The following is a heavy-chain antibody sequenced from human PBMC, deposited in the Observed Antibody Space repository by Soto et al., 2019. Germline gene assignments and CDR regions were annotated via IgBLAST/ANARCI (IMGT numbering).Heavy chain of an antibody. J-gene: IGHJ6*02. D-gene: IGHD6-19*01. V-gene: IGHV1-46*01. CDR3: ARSDPVADLPAYYGMDV. Sequence: SVKVSCKASGYTFTSYYMHWVRQAPGQGLEWMGIINPSGGSTSYAQKFQGRVTMTRDTSTSTVYMELSSLRSEDTAVYYCARSDPVADLPAYYGMDVWGQGTTVTVSS. CDR2: INPSGGST. CDR1: GYTFTSYY.